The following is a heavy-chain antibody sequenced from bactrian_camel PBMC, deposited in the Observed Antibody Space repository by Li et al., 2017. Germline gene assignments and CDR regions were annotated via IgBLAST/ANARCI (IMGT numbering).Heavy chain of an antibody. CDR2: IEGDGSA. Sequence: DVQLVESGGDLVQPGESLTLSCASYGFAFSDYGISWVRQAPGKEVEWIAFIEGDGSARYATSVKGRFTMSRDNAKSTVYLQMNSLKSEDTALYYCASFSWYGSDWAHFGYWGQGTQVTVS. J-gene: IGHJ6*01. CDR3: ASFSWYGSDWAHFGY. V-gene: IGHV3S10*01. D-gene: IGHD6*01. CDR1: GFAFSDYG.